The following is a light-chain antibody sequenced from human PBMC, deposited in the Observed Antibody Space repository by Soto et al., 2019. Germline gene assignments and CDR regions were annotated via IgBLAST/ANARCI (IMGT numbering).Light chain of an antibody. CDR2: EVT. V-gene: IGLV2-8*01. Sequence: QSALTQPPSGTGFPGESVSISCIGTASCIGRCKYVSWSQHHPGKAPKLIIYEVTKRPSGVPDRFSGSKSGNTASLTVSGLQADDEADYYCNSYVGSNNYVLGTGTRVTV. CDR1: ASCIGRCKY. J-gene: IGLJ1*01. CDR3: NSYVGSNNYV.